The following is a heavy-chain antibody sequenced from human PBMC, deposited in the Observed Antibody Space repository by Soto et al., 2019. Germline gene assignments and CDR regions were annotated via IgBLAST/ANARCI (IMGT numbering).Heavy chain of an antibody. CDR3: ARAVYYDSSGYYYLFDY. V-gene: IGHV4-31*03. CDR1: GGSISSGGYY. J-gene: IGHJ4*02. D-gene: IGHD3-22*01. CDR2: IYYSGST. Sequence: SETLSLTCTVSGGSISSGGYYWSWIRQHPGKGLEWIGYIYYSGSTYYNPSLKSRVTISVDTSKNQFSLKLSSVTAADTAVYYCARAVYYDSSGYYYLFDYWGQGTLVTVSS.